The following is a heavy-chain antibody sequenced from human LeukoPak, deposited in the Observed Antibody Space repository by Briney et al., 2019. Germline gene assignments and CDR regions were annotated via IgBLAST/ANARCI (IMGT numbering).Heavy chain of an antibody. Sequence: PSETLSLTCAVYGGSFSGYYWSWIRQPPGKGLEWIGEINHSGSTNYNPSLKSRVTISVDTSKNQFSLKLSSVTAADTAVYYCARGSRGYTYGWGQGTLVTVSS. CDR3: ARGSRGYTYG. CDR1: GGSFSGYY. J-gene: IGHJ4*02. D-gene: IGHD5-18*01. CDR2: INHSGST. V-gene: IGHV4-34*01.